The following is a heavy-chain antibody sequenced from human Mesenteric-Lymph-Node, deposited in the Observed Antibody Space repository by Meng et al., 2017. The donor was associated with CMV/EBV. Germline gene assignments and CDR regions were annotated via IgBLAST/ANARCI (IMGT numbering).Heavy chain of an antibody. J-gene: IGHJ6*02. CDR3: ARVPSRSSFYYYYGMDV. V-gene: IGHV4-38-2*02. Sequence: SETLSLTCTVSGYSISSGYYWTWIRQPPGKGLEWIGEINHSGSTYYNASLKSRVTISVDTSKNQFSLYLSSVTAADTAVYYCARVPSRSSFYYYYGMDVWGQGTTVTVS. CDR1: GYSISSGYY. CDR2: INHSGST. D-gene: IGHD1-26*01.